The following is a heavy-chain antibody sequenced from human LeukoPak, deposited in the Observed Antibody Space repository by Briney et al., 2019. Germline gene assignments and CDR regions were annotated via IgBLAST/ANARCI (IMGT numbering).Heavy chain of an antibody. V-gene: IGHV4-61*02. CDR1: GGSISSGSYY. D-gene: IGHD4-23*01. CDR2: IYTSGST. Sequence: SETLSLTCTVSGGSISSGSYYWSWIRQPAGKGLEWIGRIYTSGSTNYNPSLKSRVTISVDTSKNQFSLKLSSVTAADTAVYYCARDFHGGKENYYYMDVWGKGTTVTVSS. J-gene: IGHJ6*03. CDR3: ARDFHGGKENYYYMDV.